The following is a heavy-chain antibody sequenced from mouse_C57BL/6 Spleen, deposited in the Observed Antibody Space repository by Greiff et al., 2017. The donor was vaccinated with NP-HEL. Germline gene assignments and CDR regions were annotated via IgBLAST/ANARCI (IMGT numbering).Heavy chain of an antibody. CDR2: IAPNSGGT. V-gene: IGHV1-72*01. J-gene: IGHJ4*01. Sequence: QVQLQQPGAELVKPGASVKLSCKASGYTFTSYWMHWVKQRPGRGLEWIGRIAPNSGGTKYNEKFKSKATLTVDKPSSTAYMQRSSLTSEDSAVYYCAREGWLLREYYAMDYWGQGTSVTVSS. D-gene: IGHD2-3*01. CDR1: GYTFTSYW. CDR3: AREGWLLREYYAMDY.